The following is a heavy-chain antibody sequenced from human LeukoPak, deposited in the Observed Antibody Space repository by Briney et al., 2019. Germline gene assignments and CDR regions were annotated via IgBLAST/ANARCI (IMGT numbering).Heavy chain of an antibody. CDR2: ISGSGSTI. J-gene: IGHJ4*02. D-gene: IGHD5-18*01. V-gene: IGHV3-48*03. Sequence: GGSLRLSCEASGFTFSNYEMNWVRQAPGEGLEWVSYISGSGSTIYYADSVKGRFTISRDNAKDSLYLQMNSLRAEDTAVYYCARVRSGYSHENYFDYWGQGTLVTVSS. CDR1: GFTFSNYE. CDR3: ARVRSGYSHENYFDY.